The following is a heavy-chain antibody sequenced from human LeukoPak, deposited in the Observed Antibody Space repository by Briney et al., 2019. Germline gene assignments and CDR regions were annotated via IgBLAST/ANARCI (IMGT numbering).Heavy chain of an antibody. Sequence: ASVKVSCKASGGTFSGSAFIWVRQAPGQGLEGMGGIIPIFGTPNYAQKFQGRVTITADESTGTAYMELSRLRSEDTAVYYCASALGSSWYFYDYWGQGTLVTVSS. V-gene: IGHV1-69*13. CDR1: GGTFSGSA. CDR2: IIPIFGTP. CDR3: ASALGSSWYFYDY. J-gene: IGHJ4*02. D-gene: IGHD6-13*01.